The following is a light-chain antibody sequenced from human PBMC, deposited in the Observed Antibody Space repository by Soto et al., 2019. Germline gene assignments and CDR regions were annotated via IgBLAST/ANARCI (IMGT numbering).Light chain of an antibody. Sequence: EIVLTQSPATLSLSPGERTTLSCRASQSVSSYFAWYQQSPGQAPRLLIYHASNRATGIPARFSGSGSGTDFTLTISSLEPDDFALYYCQQHSTWPWTFGQGTKVEIK. CDR1: QSVSSY. J-gene: IGKJ1*01. CDR2: HAS. CDR3: QQHSTWPWT. V-gene: IGKV3-11*01.